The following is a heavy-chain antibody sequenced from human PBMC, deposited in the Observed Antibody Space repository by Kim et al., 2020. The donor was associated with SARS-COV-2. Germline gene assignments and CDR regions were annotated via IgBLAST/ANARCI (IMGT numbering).Heavy chain of an antibody. CDR3: ARRADYGDFNYFDY. J-gene: IGHJ4*02. V-gene: IGHV4-59*08. Sequence: NPTHKSRVTLSLDTSKNQFSLKLNSVTAADTAVYYCARRADYGDFNYFDYWGQGTLVIVSS. D-gene: IGHD4-17*01.